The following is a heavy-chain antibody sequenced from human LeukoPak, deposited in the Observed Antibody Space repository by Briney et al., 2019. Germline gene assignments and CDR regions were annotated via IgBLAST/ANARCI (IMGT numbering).Heavy chain of an antibody. D-gene: IGHD6-13*01. V-gene: IGHV1-69*13. CDR2: IIPIFGTA. CDR3: ARDKLGRGIAAAEELDY. Sequence: ASVKVSCKASGGTFSSYAISWVRQAPGQGLEWMGGIIPIFGTANYAQKFQGRVTITADESTSTAYMELRSLRSDDTAVYYCARDKLGRGIAAAEELDYWGQGTLVTVSS. CDR1: GGTFSSYA. J-gene: IGHJ4*02.